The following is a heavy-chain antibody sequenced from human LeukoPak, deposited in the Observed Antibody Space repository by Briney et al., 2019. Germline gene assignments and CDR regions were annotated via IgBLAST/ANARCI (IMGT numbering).Heavy chain of an antibody. J-gene: IGHJ6*03. Sequence: PSETLSLTCAVYGGSFSGYYWSWIRQPPGKGLEWIGEINHSGSTNYNPSLKSRVTISVDTSKNQFSLKLSSVTAADTAVYYCARDVFAIRYYYYYMDVWGKGTTVTVSS. CDR2: INHSGST. V-gene: IGHV4-34*01. CDR1: GGSFSGYY. D-gene: IGHD2-21*01. CDR3: ARDVFAIRYYYYYMDV.